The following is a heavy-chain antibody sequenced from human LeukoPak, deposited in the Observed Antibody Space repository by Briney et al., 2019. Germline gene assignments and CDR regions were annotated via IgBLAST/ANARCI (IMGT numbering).Heavy chain of an antibody. D-gene: IGHD2-8*01. V-gene: IGHV1-69*05. CDR2: IIPIFGTA. J-gene: IGHJ3*02. CDR3: ARDLSRTIWPYGAFDI. Sequence: SVKVSCKASGGTFSSYAISWVRQAPGQGLEWMGRIIPIFGTANYAQKFQGRVTITTDESTSTAYMELSSLRSEDTAVYYCARDLSRTIWPYGAFDIWGQGRMVTVSS. CDR1: GGTFSSYA.